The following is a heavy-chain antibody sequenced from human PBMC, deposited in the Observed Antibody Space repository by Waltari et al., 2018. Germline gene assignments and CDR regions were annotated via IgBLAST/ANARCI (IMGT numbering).Heavy chain of an antibody. Sequence: QVQLQESGPGLVKPSQTLSLTCTVSGGSISSGSYYWSWIRQPAGKGMEWIGRIYTRGSTNYNPSLKSRVTISVDTSKNQFSLKLSSVTAADTAVYYCARGDEAWYSRSGYGMDVWGQGTTVTVSS. CDR2: IYTRGST. CDR1: GGSISSGSYY. D-gene: IGHD6-13*01. CDR3: ARGDEAWYSRSGYGMDV. J-gene: IGHJ6*02. V-gene: IGHV4-61*02.